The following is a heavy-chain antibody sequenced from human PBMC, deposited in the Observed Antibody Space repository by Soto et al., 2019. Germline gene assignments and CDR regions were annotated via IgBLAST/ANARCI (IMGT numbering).Heavy chain of an antibody. J-gene: IGHJ4*02. V-gene: IGHV6-1*01. D-gene: IGHD6-13*01. CDR2: TYYRAKWYN. Sequence: SQTLSLTCAISGDSVSSNNAAWSWFRQSPSRGLEWVGRTYYRAKWYNDYAVSVKSRTTINPDTSKNQFSLQLNSVTPEDTAVYYCARSVRSWCFDYWDQGILVTVSS. CDR3: ARSVRSWCFDY. CDR1: GDSVSSNNAA.